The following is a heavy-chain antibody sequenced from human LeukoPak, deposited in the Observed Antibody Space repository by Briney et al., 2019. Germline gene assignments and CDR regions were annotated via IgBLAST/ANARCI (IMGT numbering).Heavy chain of an antibody. CDR3: AKDRYSGSYHDAFDI. D-gene: IGHD1-26*01. Sequence: PGRSLRLSCAASGFXFSSYGIHWVRQAPGKGLEWVAVISYDGSNNYYADSVKGRFTISRDNSKNTLYLQMNSLRAEDTAVYYCAKDRYSGSYHDAFDIWGQGTMVTVSS. CDR2: ISYDGSNN. J-gene: IGHJ3*02. CDR1: GFXFSSYG. V-gene: IGHV3-30*18.